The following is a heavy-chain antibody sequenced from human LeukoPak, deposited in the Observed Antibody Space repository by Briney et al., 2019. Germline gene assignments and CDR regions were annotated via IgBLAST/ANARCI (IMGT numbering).Heavy chain of an antibody. J-gene: IGHJ6*02. D-gene: IGHD6-19*01. CDR2: INPSGGST. V-gene: IGHV1-46*01. CDR3: ARDPHSSAEGGDYYYGMDV. CDR1: GYTFTIYY. Sequence: GASVTVSCKASGYTFTIYYMHWVRQAPGQGLEWMGIINPSGGSTSYAQKFQGRVTMTRDTSTSTVYMELSSLRSEDTAVYYCARDPHSSAEGGDYYYGMDVWGQGTTVTVSS.